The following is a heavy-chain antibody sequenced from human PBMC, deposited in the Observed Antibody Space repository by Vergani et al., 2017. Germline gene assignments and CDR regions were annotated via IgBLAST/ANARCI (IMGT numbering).Heavy chain of an antibody. CDR2: IKQDGSEK. Sequence: EVQLVESGGGLVQPGGSLRLSCAASGFTVSSSWMSWVRQAPGKGLEWVANIKQDGSEKYYVDSVKGRFNISRDNAKNSLYLQMNSLRAEDTAVYYCARDLTVWGSYRPYYFDDWGQGTLVTVSS. D-gene: IGHD3-16*02. V-gene: IGHV3-7*01. J-gene: IGHJ4*02. CDR3: ARDLTVWGSYRPYYFDD. CDR1: GFTVSSSW.